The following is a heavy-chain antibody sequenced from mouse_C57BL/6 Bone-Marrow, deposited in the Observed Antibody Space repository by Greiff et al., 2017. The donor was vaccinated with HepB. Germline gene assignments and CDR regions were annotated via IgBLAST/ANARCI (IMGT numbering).Heavy chain of an antibody. CDR2: IYPGNSDT. Sequence: EVQLVESGTVLARPGASVKMSCNTSGYTFTSYWMHWVKQRPGQGLEWIGAIYPGNSDTSYNQKFKGKAKLTAVTSASTAYMELSSLTNEDSAVYYCTRRGDGNFPWFAYWGQGTLVTVSA. D-gene: IGHD2-1*01. CDR3: TRRGDGNFPWFAY. CDR1: GYTFTSYW. V-gene: IGHV1-5*01. J-gene: IGHJ3*01.